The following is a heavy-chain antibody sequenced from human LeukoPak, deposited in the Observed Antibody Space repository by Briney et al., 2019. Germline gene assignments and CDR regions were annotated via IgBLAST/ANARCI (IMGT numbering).Heavy chain of an antibody. CDR3: ARGGEKWLVYFDF. Sequence: GGSLRLSCAASGFTVSTNYMGWVRQAPGRGLEWVSVIYTGGGTYYADSVKGRFSISRDTSKNILYLQMNSLRVEDTAVYYCARGGEKWLVYFDFWCQGTLVTVSS. CDR1: GFTVSTNY. CDR2: IYTGGGT. D-gene: IGHD6-19*01. V-gene: IGHV3-53*01. J-gene: IGHJ4*02.